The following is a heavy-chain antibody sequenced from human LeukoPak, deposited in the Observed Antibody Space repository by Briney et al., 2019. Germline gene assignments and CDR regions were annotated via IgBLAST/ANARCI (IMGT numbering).Heavy chain of an antibody. V-gene: IGHV3-66*01. CDR1: GFTVSSNY. Sequence: PGGSLRLSCAASGFTVSSNYMSWVRQAPGKGLEWVSVIYSGGSTYYADSVKGRFTISRDNSKNTLYLQMNSLRAEDTAVYYCARGPPLTMIVVVPIDYWGQGTLVTVSS. D-gene: IGHD3-22*01. CDR2: IYSGGST. CDR3: ARGPPLTMIVVVPIDY. J-gene: IGHJ4*02.